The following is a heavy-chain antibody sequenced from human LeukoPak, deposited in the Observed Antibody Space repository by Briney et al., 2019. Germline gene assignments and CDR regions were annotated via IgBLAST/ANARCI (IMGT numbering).Heavy chain of an antibody. CDR1: GFTSSSYS. CDR2: ISSSSSYI. CDR3: ARALRGGNPVYYYYYMDV. Sequence: GGSLRLSCVASGFTSSSYSMNWVRQAPGKGLEWVSSISSSSSYIYYADSVKGRLTISRDNAKNSLYRQRNIWRAEDRAVYYCARALRGGNPVYYYYYMDVWGKGPTVTVSS. J-gene: IGHJ6*03. D-gene: IGHD4-23*01. V-gene: IGHV3-21*01.